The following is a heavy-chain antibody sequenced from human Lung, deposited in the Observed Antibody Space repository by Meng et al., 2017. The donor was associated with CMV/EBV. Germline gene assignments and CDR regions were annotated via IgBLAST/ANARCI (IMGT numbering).Heavy chain of an antibody. CDR2: IRHDGSNK. CDR3: AKDQLLFGGPNAYFDD. CDR1: GFTFETYG. J-gene: IGHJ4*02. V-gene: IGHV3-30*02. D-gene: IGHD3-16*01. Sequence: GGSLRLSCAASGFTFETYGMHWVRKAPGKRLEWVAFIRHDGSNKFYGDSVRGRFTISRDNSKNTLYLEMNNLRAEETAMYYCAKDQLLFGGPNAYFDDWGQGTLVTVSS.